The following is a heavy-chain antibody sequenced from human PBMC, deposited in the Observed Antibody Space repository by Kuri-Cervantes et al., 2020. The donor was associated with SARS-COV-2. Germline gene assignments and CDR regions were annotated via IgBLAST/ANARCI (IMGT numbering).Heavy chain of an antibody. V-gene: IGHV4-59*08. D-gene: IGHD1-26*01. CDR3: ARVWRSSGSYYFAY. CDR1: GGSISSYY. CDR2: IYYSGST. Sequence: SETLSLTCTVSGGSISSYYWSWIRQPPGKGLEWIGYIYYSGSTNYNPSLKSRVTISVDTSKNQFSLKLSSVTAADTAVYYCARVWRSSGSYYFAYWGQGNLGHRLL. J-gene: IGHJ4*02.